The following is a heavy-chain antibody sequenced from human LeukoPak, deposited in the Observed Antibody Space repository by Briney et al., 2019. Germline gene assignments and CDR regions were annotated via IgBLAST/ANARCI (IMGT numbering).Heavy chain of an antibody. V-gene: IGHV4-30-2*01. D-gene: IGHD3-3*01. J-gene: IGHJ6*02. CDR3: ARINDFWSGPTLDV. Sequence: SETLSLTCTVSGGSISSGGHSWSWIRQPPGKGLEWIGYIYHSGSGGTYYNPSLKSRVTISIDKSKNQFSLKLNSVTAADTAVYYCARINDFWSGPTLDVWGQGTTVTVSS. CDR1: GGSISSGGHS. CDR2: IYHSGSGGT.